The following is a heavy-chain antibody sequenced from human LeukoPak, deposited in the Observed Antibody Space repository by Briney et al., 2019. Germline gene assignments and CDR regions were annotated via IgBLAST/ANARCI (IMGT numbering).Heavy chain of an antibody. CDR3: ARHDHDILTGYQIPDY. CDR2: IYYSGST. J-gene: IGHJ4*02. Sequence: SETLSLTCTVSGGSISSFYWGWIRQPPGKGLEWIGSIYYSGSTYYNPSLKSRVTISVDTSKNQFSLKLSSVTAADTAVYYCARHDHDILTGYQIPDYWGQGTLVTVSS. V-gene: IGHV4-39*01. CDR1: GGSISSFY. D-gene: IGHD3-9*01.